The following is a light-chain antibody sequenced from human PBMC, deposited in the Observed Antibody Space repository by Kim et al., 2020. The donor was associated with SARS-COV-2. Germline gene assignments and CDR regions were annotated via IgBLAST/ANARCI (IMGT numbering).Light chain of an antibody. CDR1: ENIGTW. Sequence: DIQMTQSPSTLSASVGDRVTITCRASENIGTWLAWYQQKPGRAPSLLIYLASTLESGAPSRFSGTGSGTEFSLSITSLQPDDFATFYCQHYSSFPYTFGQGTKLEI. V-gene: IGKV1-5*03. CDR2: LAS. CDR3: QHYSSFPYT. J-gene: IGKJ2*01.